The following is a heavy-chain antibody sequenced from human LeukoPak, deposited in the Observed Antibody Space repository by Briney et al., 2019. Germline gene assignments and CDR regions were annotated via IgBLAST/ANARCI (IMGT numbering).Heavy chain of an antibody. CDR1: GFTSSSYA. CDR2: ISSNGGST. Sequence: GGSLRLSCAASGFTSSSYAMHWVRQAPGKGLEYVSAISSNGGSTYYANSVKGRFTISRDNSKNTLYLQMGSLRAEDMAVYYCARESSGYYYWDYFDYWGQGTLVTVSS. J-gene: IGHJ4*02. V-gene: IGHV3-64*01. D-gene: IGHD3-22*01. CDR3: ARESSGYYYWDYFDY.